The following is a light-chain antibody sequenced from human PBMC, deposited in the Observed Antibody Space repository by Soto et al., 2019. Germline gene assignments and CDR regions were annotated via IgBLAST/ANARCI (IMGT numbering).Light chain of an antibody. J-gene: IGKJ1*01. Sequence: DIVMTQSPESLAVSLCERATINCKSSESVLYSSNNKNYLAWYQQKPGQPPKLLIYWASTRESGVPDRFSGSGSGTDFTLTISSLQAEDVAVYYCQQYYSTPPWTFGQGTKVDIK. CDR3: QQYYSTPPWT. V-gene: IGKV4-1*01. CDR2: WAS. CDR1: ESVLYSSNNKNY.